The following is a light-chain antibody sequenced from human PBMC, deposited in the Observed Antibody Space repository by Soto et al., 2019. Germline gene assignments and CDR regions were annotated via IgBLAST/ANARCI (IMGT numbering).Light chain of an antibody. Sequence: NFMLTQPHSVSEYPGKTVIISCTRSSGSIASNYVQWYQQRPGSSPTTVIYEDNQRPSGVPDRFSGSIDSSYNSASLTISGLETEDEADYFCQSYDATNQVFGGGTKVTVL. CDR2: EDN. V-gene: IGLV6-57*01. J-gene: IGLJ3*02. CDR1: SGSIASNY. CDR3: QSYDATNQV.